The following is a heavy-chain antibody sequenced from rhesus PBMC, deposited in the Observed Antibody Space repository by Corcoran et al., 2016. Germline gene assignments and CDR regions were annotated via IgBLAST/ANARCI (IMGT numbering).Heavy chain of an antibody. Sequence: QVQLQESGPGLVKPSETLSLICIVSGDSISANWWSWIRQPPGEGLEWIGEIDGSFGTTNSSPSLSSRVTISKYASRNQLSLKVTSVTAADTAVYYCARDPATGYFDFWGQGVLVPVSS. D-gene: IGHD6-31*01. CDR3: ARDPATGYFDF. J-gene: IGHJ4*01. V-gene: IGHV4-80*01. CDR2: IDGSFGTT. CDR1: GDSISANW.